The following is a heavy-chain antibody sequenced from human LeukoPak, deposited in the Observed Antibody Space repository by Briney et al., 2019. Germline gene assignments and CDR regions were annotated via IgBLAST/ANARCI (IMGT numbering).Heavy chain of an antibody. CDR3: AKSYSVTGTFPDLDY. Sequence: GGSLRLSCAASGFTFSNYGMNWVRQAPGKGLDWVSSISSTSAYIYYADSVKGRFTISRDNAKNSLYLQMDSLRAEDTAVYYCAKSYSVTGTFPDLDYWGQGTLVTVSS. CDR1: GFTFSNYG. V-gene: IGHV3-21*01. D-gene: IGHD6-19*01. CDR2: ISSTSAYI. J-gene: IGHJ4*02.